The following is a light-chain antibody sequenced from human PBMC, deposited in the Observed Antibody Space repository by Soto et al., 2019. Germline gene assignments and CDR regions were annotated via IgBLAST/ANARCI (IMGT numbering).Light chain of an antibody. V-gene: IGKV1-27*01. J-gene: IGKJ4*01. CDR3: QQYGRSPLT. CDR1: QGIKKY. Sequence: DIQMTQSPSSLSASLGDRVTITCRASQGIKKYVAWYQQKPGKVPKLLIYAASSLQSGVPSRFSGSGSGTDFTLTISSLQPEDVAVYYCQQYGRSPLTFGGGTKVEIK. CDR2: AAS.